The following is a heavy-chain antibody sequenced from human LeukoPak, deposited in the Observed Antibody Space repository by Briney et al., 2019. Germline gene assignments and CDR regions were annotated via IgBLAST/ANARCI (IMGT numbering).Heavy chain of an antibody. CDR3: ARDNGNKYYFDY. V-gene: IGHV3-11*05. Sequence: GGSLRLSCAASGFMLIDYFMSWIRQAPGKELEWISYISSNSKYTKYADSVKGRFTISRDNAKKSLYLQMNSLRAEDTAVYYCARDNGNKYYFDYWGQGTLVTVSS. J-gene: IGHJ4*02. D-gene: IGHD2-8*01. CDR1: GFMLIDYF. CDR2: ISSNSKYT.